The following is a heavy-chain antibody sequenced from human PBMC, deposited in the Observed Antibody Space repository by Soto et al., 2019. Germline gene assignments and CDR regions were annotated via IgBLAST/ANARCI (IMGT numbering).Heavy chain of an antibody. J-gene: IGHJ4*02. Sequence: SEILSLTCTVSGGSISSSSYYWGWIRQPPGKGLEWIGSIYYSGSTYYNPSLKSRVTISVDTSKNQFSLKLSSVTAADTAVYYCARHSRGYSYGYGSLPDYWGQGTLVTVSS. V-gene: IGHV4-39*01. D-gene: IGHD5-18*01. CDR1: GGSISSSSYY. CDR3: ARHSRGYSYGYGSLPDY. CDR2: IYYSGST.